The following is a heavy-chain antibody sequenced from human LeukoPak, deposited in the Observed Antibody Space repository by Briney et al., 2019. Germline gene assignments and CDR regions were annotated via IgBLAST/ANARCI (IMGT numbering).Heavy chain of an antibody. Sequence: GGSLRLSCAASGFTFSSYRMNWVRQAPGKGLEWVSYISSSSSTTYYADSVKGRFTISRDNAKNTLYLQMNSLRAEDTAVFYCAKPRGEEWLVGLYDAFDIWGQGTMVTVSS. D-gene: IGHD6-19*01. CDR2: ISSSSSTT. CDR1: GFTFSSYR. CDR3: AKPRGEEWLVGLYDAFDI. V-gene: IGHV3-48*01. J-gene: IGHJ3*02.